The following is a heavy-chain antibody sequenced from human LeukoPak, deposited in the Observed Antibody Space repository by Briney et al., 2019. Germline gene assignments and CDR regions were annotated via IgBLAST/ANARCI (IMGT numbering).Heavy chain of an antibody. J-gene: IGHJ6*02. CDR3: ARASNYYDSGGYYYDYYYGMDV. CDR1: GFTFSSYA. CDR2: SNSDGSRT. D-gene: IGHD3-22*01. Sequence: GGSLRLSCAASGFTFSSYAMSWVRQAPGKGLVWVSRSNSDGSRTSYADSVKGRFTISRDNAKNTLYLQMNSLRAEDTAVYYCARASNYYDSGGYYYDYYYGMDVWGQGTTVTVSS. V-gene: IGHV3-74*01.